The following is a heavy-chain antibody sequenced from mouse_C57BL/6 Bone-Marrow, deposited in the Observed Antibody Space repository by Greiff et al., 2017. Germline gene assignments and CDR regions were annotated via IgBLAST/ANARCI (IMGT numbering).Heavy chain of an antibody. V-gene: IGHV1-55*01. Sequence: QVQLQQPGAELVKPGASVKMSCKASGYTFTSYWITWVKQRPGQGLEWIGDIYPGSGSTNYNEKFKGKATLTVDTSSSTAYMQLSSLTSEDSAVYYCASDDYVDWYFDVWGTGTTVTVSS. D-gene: IGHD2-4*01. CDR3: ASDDYVDWYFDV. CDR1: GYTFTSYW. J-gene: IGHJ1*03. CDR2: IYPGSGST.